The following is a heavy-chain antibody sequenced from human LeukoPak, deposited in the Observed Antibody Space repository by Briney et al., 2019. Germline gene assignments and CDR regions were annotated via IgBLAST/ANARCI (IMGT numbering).Heavy chain of an antibody. D-gene: IGHD4-17*01. Sequence: PSETLSLTCAVYGGSFSGYYWSWIRQPPGKGLEWIGEINHSGSTNYNPSLKSRVPISVDTSKNQFSLTLSSVTAAGTAVYYCARGRDYGDLDYGDKETLVTVSS. CDR2: INHSGST. CDR3: ARGRDYGDLDY. CDR1: GGSFSGYY. V-gene: IGHV4-34*01. J-gene: IGHJ4*02.